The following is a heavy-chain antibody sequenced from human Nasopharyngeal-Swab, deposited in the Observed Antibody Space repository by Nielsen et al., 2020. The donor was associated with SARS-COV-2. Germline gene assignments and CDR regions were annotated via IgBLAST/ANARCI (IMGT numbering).Heavy chain of an antibody. J-gene: IGHJ6*02. CDR1: GFTFSSYW. D-gene: IGHD2-2*01. Sequence: GESLKISCAASGFTFSSYWMSWVRKAPGKGLEWVANIKQDGSEKYYVDSVKGRFTISRDNAKNSLYLQMNSLRAEDTAVYYCARVVVVPASTTPPYYYYGMDVWGQGTTVTVSS. CDR2: IKQDGSEK. V-gene: IGHV3-7*01. CDR3: ARVVVVPASTTPPYYYYGMDV.